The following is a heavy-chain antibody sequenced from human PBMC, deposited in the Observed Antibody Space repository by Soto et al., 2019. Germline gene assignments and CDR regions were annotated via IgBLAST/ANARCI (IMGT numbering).Heavy chain of an antibody. CDR3: TTGRGSGVAVVPAAIYSGYEYYYYGMDV. CDR1: GFTFSNAW. V-gene: IGHV3-15*01. Sequence: GGSLRLSCAASGFTFSNAWMSWVRQAPGKGLEWVGRIKSKTDGGTTDYAAPVKGRFTISRDDSKNTLYLQMNSLKTEDTAVYYCTTGRGSGVAVVPAAIYSGYEYYYYGMDVWGQGTTVTVSS. D-gene: IGHD2-2*01. CDR2: IKSKTDGGTT. J-gene: IGHJ6*02.